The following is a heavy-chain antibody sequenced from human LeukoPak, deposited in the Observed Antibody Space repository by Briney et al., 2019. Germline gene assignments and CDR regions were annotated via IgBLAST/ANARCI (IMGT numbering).Heavy chain of an antibody. J-gene: IGHJ3*02. CDR3: ARALGGWPDAFDI. CDR2: INSDGSGT. D-gene: IGHD6-19*01. V-gene: IGHV3-74*03. Sequence: GGSLRLSCAASGFTFSTYWMNWVRPAPGKGLVWVSRINSDGSGTMYVDSVKGRFTISRDNAKNTLYLQASSLRAEDTAMYYCARALGGWPDAFDIWGQGTMVTVSS. CDR1: GFTFSTYW.